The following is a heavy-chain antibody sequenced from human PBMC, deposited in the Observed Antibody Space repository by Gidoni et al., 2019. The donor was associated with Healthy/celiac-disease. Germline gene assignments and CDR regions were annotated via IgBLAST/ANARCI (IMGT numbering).Heavy chain of an antibody. D-gene: IGHD2-2*02. V-gene: IGHV4-31*03. J-gene: IGHJ4*02. CDR2: IYYSGST. Sequence: QVQLQESGPGLVKPSQTLSLTCTVSGGSISSGGYYWSWIRQHSGKGLEWIGYIYYSGSTYYNPSLKSRVTISVDTSKNQFSLKLSSVTAADTAVYYCARELYCSSTSCYRVFDYWGQGTLVTVSS. CDR3: ARELYCSSTSCYRVFDY. CDR1: GGSISSGGYY.